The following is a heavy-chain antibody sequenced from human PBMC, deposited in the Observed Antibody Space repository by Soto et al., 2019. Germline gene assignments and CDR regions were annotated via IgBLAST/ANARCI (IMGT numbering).Heavy chain of an antibody. Sequence: EVQLVASGGDLVPPGGSLRLSCAVSGLTFSTDEMNWVRQAPGKGLEWLAYISNTSTTIKYADSVKGRFAVSRDNAKKSLYRQMNNLRVEHTAIYYWVREGGSPAFDSWGQGTLVTVSS. CDR2: ISNTSTTI. CDR3: VREGGSPAFDS. CDR1: GLTFSTDE. J-gene: IGHJ4*02. D-gene: IGHD1-1*01. V-gene: IGHV3-48*03.